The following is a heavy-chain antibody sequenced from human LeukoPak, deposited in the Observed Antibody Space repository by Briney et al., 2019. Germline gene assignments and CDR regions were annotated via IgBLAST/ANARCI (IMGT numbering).Heavy chain of an antibody. CDR3: VKDNPLDY. J-gene: IGHJ4*02. Sequence: GGSLRLSCGASGFTFSNYGMLWVRQAPGKGLEWVAFIRYDGNNKLYADSMKGRFTISRDNSRNTLYLHINSLRAEDTAVYYCVKDNPLDYWGQGTLVIVSS. CDR1: GFTFSNYG. V-gene: IGHV3-30*02. D-gene: IGHD1-14*01. CDR2: IRYDGNNK.